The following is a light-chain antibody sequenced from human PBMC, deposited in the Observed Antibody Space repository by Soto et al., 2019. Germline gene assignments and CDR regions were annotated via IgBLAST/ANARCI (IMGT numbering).Light chain of an antibody. Sequence: EIVMTQSPLTLPVTPGGXASISSRCSQSLLYNNTYNYLDWYVQQPGQSPELLIYFGSNRAPGVPDRFSGSGSGTDFTLKINRVEAEDVGTYYCMQALQSLTFGQGTRLEIK. J-gene: IGKJ5*01. V-gene: IGKV2-28*01. CDR3: MQALQSLT. CDR2: FGS. CDR1: QSLLYNNTYNY.